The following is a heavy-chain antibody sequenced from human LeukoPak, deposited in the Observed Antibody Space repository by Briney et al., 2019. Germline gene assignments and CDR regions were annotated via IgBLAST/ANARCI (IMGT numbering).Heavy chain of an antibody. D-gene: IGHD7-27*01. J-gene: IGHJ3*02. CDR2: INHSGST. CDR3: ARAQLGRGAFDI. V-gene: IGHV4-34*01. Sequence: PSETLSLTCAVYGGSFSGYYWSWIRQPPGKGLEWIGEINHSGSTNYNPSLKSRVTISVDTSKNQFSLRLSSVTAADTAVYYCARAQLGRGAFDIWGQGTMVTVSS. CDR1: GGSFSGYY.